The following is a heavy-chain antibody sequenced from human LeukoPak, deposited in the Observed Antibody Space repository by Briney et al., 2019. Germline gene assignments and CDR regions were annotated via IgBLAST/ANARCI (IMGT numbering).Heavy chain of an antibody. CDR2: ISSSGSTI. V-gene: IGHV3-48*03. CDR3: ARGYSSGPLSDDAFDI. CDR1: GFTFSSYE. Sequence: GGSLRLSCAASGFTFSSYEMNWVRQAPGKGLEWVSYISSSGSTIYYADSVKGRFTISRDNAKNSLYLQMNSLRAEDTAVYYCARGYSSGPLSDDAFDIWGQGTMVTVS. J-gene: IGHJ3*02. D-gene: IGHD6-19*01.